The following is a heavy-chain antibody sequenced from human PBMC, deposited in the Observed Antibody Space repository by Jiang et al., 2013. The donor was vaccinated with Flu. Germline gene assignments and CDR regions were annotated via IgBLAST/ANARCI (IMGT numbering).Heavy chain of an antibody. D-gene: IGHD3/OR15-3a*01. J-gene: IGHJ6*04. CDR3: ARVWDLPPFGPLPYGMDV. CDR2: IIPILGIA. Sequence: GAEVKKPGSSVKVSCKASGGTFSSYAISWVRQAPGQGLEWMGRIIPILGIANYAQKFQGRVTITADKSTSTAYMELSSLRSEDTAVYYCARVWDLPPFGPLPYGMDVWGKGTTVTVSS. V-gene: IGHV1-69*04. CDR1: GGTFSSYA.